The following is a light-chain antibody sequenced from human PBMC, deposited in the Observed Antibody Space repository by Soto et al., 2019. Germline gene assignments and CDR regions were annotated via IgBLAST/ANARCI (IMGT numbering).Light chain of an antibody. Sequence: EIVLTQSPATLSLSPGERATLSCRASQSVSSYLAWYQQKPGQAPRLLIYDASNRATGIPARFSGSGSGTEFTHTISSLEPEDFAVYYCQQYGSSPPFTCGPGTKVDIK. CDR3: QQYGSSPPFT. V-gene: IGKV3-11*01. CDR1: QSVSSY. J-gene: IGKJ3*01. CDR2: DAS.